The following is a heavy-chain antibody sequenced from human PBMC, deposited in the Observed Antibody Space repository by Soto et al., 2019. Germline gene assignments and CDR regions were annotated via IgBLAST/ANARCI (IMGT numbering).Heavy chain of an antibody. J-gene: IGHJ5*02. Sequence: ASVKVSCKASGYTFSSIGISWVRQAPGQGLEWMGWISPYKGNTHYAQGLQGRVTITADESTSTAYMELSSLRSEDTAVYYCARDGSPLNYDYVWGSYPPPNLWFDPWGQGTLVTVSS. CDR1: GYTFSSIG. CDR3: ARDGSPLNYDYVWGSYPPPNLWFDP. D-gene: IGHD3-16*02. CDR2: ISPYKGNT. V-gene: IGHV1-18*01.